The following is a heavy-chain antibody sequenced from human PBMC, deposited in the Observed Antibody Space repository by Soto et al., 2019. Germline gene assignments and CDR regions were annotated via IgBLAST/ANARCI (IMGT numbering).Heavy chain of an antibody. Sequence: EVQLVESGGGLVQPGGSLRLSCAASGFTFSSYAMHWVRQAPGKGLEYVSAISSNGGSTYYANSVKGGITISRDNSKNTLDLQMGRLRAEDMAVYYCAGGPGYYFDYWGQGTLVTVSS. J-gene: IGHJ4*02. V-gene: IGHV3-64*01. CDR3: AGGPGYYFDY. CDR1: GFTFSSYA. CDR2: ISSNGGST.